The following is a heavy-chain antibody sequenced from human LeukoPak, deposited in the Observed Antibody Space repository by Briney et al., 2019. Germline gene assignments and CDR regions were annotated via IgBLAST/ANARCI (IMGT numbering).Heavy chain of an antibody. CDR2: MNPNSGNT. Sequence: ASVKVSWKASGYTFTTNDINWVRQATGQGPEWMGWMNPNSGNTGYAQKFQGRITMTRNTSISTAYMELRSLRSEDTAVYYCARGREYSIGPGFDYWGQGTLVTVSS. J-gene: IGHJ4*02. D-gene: IGHD2/OR15-2a*01. CDR1: GYTFTTND. CDR3: ARGREYSIGPGFDY. V-gene: IGHV1-8*01.